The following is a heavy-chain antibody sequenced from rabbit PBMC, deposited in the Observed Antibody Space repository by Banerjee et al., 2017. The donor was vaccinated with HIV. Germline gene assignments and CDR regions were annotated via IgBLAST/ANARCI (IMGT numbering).Heavy chain of an antibody. CDR3: ARDTGTSFSTYGMDL. V-gene: IGHV1S45*01. Sequence: LVESGGGLVKPEGSLKLSCTASGFSFSNKAVMCWVRQAPGKGLEWIACVYAGSSGSTYSATWAKGRFTISKTSSTTVTLQMTSLTAADTATYFCARDTGTSFSTYGMDLWGQGTLVTVS. CDR1: GFSFSNKAV. D-gene: IGHD8-1*01. CDR2: VYAGSSGST. J-gene: IGHJ3*01.